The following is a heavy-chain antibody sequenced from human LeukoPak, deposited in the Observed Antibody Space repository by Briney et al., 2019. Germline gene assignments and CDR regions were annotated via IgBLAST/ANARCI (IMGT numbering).Heavy chain of an antibody. D-gene: IGHD3-22*01. V-gene: IGHV3-23*01. CDR3: AKTYYYDSSGYIFGY. CDR1: GFSFSSYA. CDR2: ISGSGGST. Sequence: PGGSLRLSCAASGFSFSSYAMSWVRQAPGEGLEWVSAISGSGGSTYYADSVKGPFTTTRDNSKNTLYLKMNSLRAEDTAVYYCAKTYYYDSSGYIFGYWGQGALVTAS. J-gene: IGHJ4*02.